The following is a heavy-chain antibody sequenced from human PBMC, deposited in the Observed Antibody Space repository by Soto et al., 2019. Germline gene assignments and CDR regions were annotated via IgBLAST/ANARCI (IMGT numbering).Heavy chain of an antibody. J-gene: IGHJ6*02. CDR3: AARRGGGGDYFYGMDV. CDR1: GYTFTEFY. CDR2: INARNDGT. D-gene: IGHD3-10*01. V-gene: IGHV1-2*02. Sequence: QVQLVQSGPEMKKPGASVKVSCKTSGYTFTEFYIHWMRQVPGRGLEWMGWINARNDGTKFAEKCKRALTKTTRPSHSTSYMALSSSTFDDTAGYYCAARRGGGGDYFYGMDVWGQGTAVTVSS.